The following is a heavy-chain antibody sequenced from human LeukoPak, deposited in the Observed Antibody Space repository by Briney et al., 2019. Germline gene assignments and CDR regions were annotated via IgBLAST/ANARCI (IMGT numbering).Heavy chain of an antibody. Sequence: GGSLRLSCAASGFTFDDYTMHWVRQAPGKGLEWVSLISWDGGSTYYADSVKGRFTISRDNAKNSLFLQMNSLRAEDTAVYYCARVQDGSSWYEYFQHWGQGTLVTVSS. CDR1: GFTFDDYT. CDR3: ARVQDGSSWYEYFQH. CDR2: ISWDGGST. V-gene: IGHV3-43*01. J-gene: IGHJ1*01. D-gene: IGHD6-13*01.